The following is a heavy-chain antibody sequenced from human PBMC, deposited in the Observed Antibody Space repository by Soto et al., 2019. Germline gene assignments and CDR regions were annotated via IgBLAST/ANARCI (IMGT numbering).Heavy chain of an antibody. V-gene: IGHV4-4*07. Sequence: PSETLSLTCTVSGASITGSSYWSWIRQPAGKGLEWIGRFSLSGTTNYNPSLRSRVTMSADVSKNQFSLRLTSVTAADTALYYCARLSRQPLRFQHWGQGTLVTVSS. CDR3: ARLSRQPLRFQH. CDR1: GASITGSSY. D-gene: IGHD1-1*01. CDR2: FSLSGTT. J-gene: IGHJ1*01.